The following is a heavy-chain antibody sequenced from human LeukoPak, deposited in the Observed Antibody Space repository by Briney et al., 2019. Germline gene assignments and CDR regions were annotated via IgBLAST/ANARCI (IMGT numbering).Heavy chain of an antibody. CDR3: ASNWGPFWYFDL. D-gene: IGHD3-16*01. Sequence: SQTLSLTCTVSGGSISSGDYYWSWIRQPPGKGQEWIGYIYYSGSTYYNPSLKSRVTISVDTSKNQFSLKLSSVTAADTAVYYCASNWGPFWYFDLWGRGTLVTVSS. CDR1: GGSISSGDYY. CDR2: IYYSGST. J-gene: IGHJ2*01. V-gene: IGHV4-30-4*01.